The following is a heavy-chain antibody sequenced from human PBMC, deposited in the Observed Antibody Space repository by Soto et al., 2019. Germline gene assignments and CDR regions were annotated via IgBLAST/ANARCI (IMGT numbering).Heavy chain of an antibody. CDR2: ISSGGST. CDR1: GLTFSDYY. Sequence: HPGGSIRLACAASGLTFSDYYMSWIRQAPGKGLEWVSYISSGGSTYYADSVKGRFTISRDNSKNTLYLQMNSLRAEDTAVYYCASEYSSSWYGYWGQGTLVTVSS. D-gene: IGHD6-13*01. J-gene: IGHJ4*02. CDR3: ASEYSSSWYGY. V-gene: IGHV3-53*01.